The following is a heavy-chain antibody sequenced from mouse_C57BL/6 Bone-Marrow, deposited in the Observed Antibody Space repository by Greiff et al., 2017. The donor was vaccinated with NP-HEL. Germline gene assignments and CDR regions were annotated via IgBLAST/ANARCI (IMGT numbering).Heavy chain of an antibody. CDR2: IWRGGST. Sequence: VQLQESGPGLVQPSQSLSITCTVSGFSLTSYGVHWVRQSPGKGLEWLGVIWRGGSTDYNAAFMSRLSITKDNSKSQVCFKMNSLQADDTAIYYCANYDYEDYAMDYWGQGTSVTVSS. CDR3: ANYDYEDYAMDY. J-gene: IGHJ4*01. D-gene: IGHD2-4*01. V-gene: IGHV2-5*01. CDR1: GFSLTSYG.